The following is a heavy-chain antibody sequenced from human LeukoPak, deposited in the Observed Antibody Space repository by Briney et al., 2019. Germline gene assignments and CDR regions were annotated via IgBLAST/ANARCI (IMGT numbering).Heavy chain of an antibody. J-gene: IGHJ4*02. V-gene: IGHV4-59*01. Sequence: SETLSLTCTVSGGSISSYYWSWIRQPPGKGLEWIGYIYYSGSTNYNPSLKSRVTISVDTSKNQFSLKLSSVTAADTVVYYCAMGVTTVTFDYWGQGTLVTVSS. D-gene: IGHD4-17*01. CDR2: IYYSGST. CDR1: GGSISSYY. CDR3: AMGVTTVTFDY.